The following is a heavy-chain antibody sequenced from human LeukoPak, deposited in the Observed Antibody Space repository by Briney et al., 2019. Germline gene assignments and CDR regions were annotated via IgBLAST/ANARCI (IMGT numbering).Heavy chain of an antibody. V-gene: IGHV1-18*01. CDR2: ISAYNGNT. Sequence: ASVKVSYKACGYTFTSYGISSVRQAPGQGLEWMGGISAYNGNTNYAQKLQGRVTMTTDTSTSTAYMELRSLRSDDTAVYFCVRDGHRLYDYYYYYMDVWGKGTTVTVSS. CDR1: GYTFTSYG. J-gene: IGHJ6*03. D-gene: IGHD2-2*02. CDR3: VRDGHRLYDYYYYYMDV.